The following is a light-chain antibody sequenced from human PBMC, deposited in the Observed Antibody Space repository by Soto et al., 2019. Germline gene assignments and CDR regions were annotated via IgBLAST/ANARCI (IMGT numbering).Light chain of an antibody. CDR3: QQRSNWPLT. CDR1: QSITYS. Sequence: DIQMTQSPSTLSASVGDRVTITCRASQSITYSLAWYQQKPGKAPNLLIYDASTLQSGVPSRFSGSGSGTEFTLTISGLEPEDFAVYYCQQRSNWPLTFGGGTKVEIK. V-gene: IGKV1-5*01. CDR2: DAS. J-gene: IGKJ4*01.